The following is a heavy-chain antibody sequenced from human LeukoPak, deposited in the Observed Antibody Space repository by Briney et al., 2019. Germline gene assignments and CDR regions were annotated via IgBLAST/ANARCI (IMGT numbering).Heavy chain of an antibody. CDR1: GFTFRSYA. CDR2: IGGSGDST. V-gene: IGHV3-23*01. Sequence: GGSLRLSCAASGFTFRSYAMGWVRQAPGKGLEWVSAIGGSGDSTYYADSVKGRFTISRDNSKNTLYLQMNSLRAEDTAVYYCARDLDTYSSGSYWLEWGQGTLVTVSS. CDR3: ARDLDTYSSGSYWLE. D-gene: IGHD3-10*01. J-gene: IGHJ4*02.